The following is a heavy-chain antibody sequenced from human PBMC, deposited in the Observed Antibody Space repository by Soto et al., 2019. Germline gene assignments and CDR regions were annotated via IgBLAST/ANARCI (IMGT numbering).Heavy chain of an antibody. CDR1: GGSISSSSYY. CDR2: IYYSGST. D-gene: IGHD6-19*01. V-gene: IGHV4-39*01. Sequence: QLQLQESGPGLVKPSETLSLTCTVSGGSISSSSYYWGWIRQPPGKGLEWIGSIYYSGSTYYNPSLRSRVTRSVDTAKTQFSLNLSSVTAADTAVYYCARLGSGIAVAGRAFDIWGQGTMVTVSS. CDR3: ARLGSGIAVAGRAFDI. J-gene: IGHJ3*02.